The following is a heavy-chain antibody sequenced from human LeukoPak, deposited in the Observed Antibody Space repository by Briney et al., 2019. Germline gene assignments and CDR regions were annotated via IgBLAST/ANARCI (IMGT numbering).Heavy chain of an antibody. CDR2: IYYSGTT. Sequence: SETLSLTCIVSGASMSSYYWSWIRQPPGKGLEWIAYIYYSGTTNYNPSLKSRVTISVDTSKNQFSLKLSSVTAADTAVYYCASATESVAGTRRFDYWGQGTLVTVSS. CDR1: GASMSSYY. V-gene: IGHV4-59*12. D-gene: IGHD6-19*01. J-gene: IGHJ4*02. CDR3: ASATESVAGTRRFDY.